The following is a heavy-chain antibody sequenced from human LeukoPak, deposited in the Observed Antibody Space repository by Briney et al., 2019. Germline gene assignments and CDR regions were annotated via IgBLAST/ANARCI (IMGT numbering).Heavy chain of an antibody. CDR1: GYSFTSYW. J-gene: IGHJ4*02. D-gene: IGHD2-2*01. Sequence: GESLKISCKGSGYSFTSYWIGWVRQMPGKGLEWMGIIYPGDSDTRYSPSFLGQVTISADKSISTAYLQWSSLKASDTAMYYCARHSSRGTVVVPAAIGYWGQGTLVTVSS. V-gene: IGHV5-51*01. CDR3: ARHSSRGTVVVPAAIGY. CDR2: IYPGDSDT.